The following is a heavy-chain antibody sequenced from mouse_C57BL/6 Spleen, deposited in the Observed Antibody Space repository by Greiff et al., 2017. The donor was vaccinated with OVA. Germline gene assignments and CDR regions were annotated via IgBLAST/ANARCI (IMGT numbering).Heavy chain of an antibody. J-gene: IGHJ2*01. CDR2: ISYDGSN. V-gene: IGHV3-6*01. Sequence: EVQRVESGPGLVKPSQSLSLTCSVTGYSITSGYYWNWIRQFPGNKLEWMGYISYDGSNNYNPSLKNRISITRDTSKNQFFLKLNSVTTEDAAAYYCARAGGKGVFDYWGQGTTLTVSS. CDR1: GYSITSGYY. CDR3: ARAGGKGVFDY. D-gene: IGHD1-3*01.